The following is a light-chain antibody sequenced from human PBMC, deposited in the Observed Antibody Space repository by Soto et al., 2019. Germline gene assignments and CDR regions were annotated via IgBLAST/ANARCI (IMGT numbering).Light chain of an antibody. J-gene: IGKJ2*01. CDR2: AAS. V-gene: IGKV1-6*01. CDR1: QDIGSD. Sequence: AIPMTQSPSSLSASVGDRVTITCRAGQDIGSDLGWYQQKPGKAPKLLISAASSLHSGVSSRFRGIRSGTDFALTIGGLESEDGAMYYGLQDYDYPDFFGQGTKV. CDR3: LQDYDYPDF.